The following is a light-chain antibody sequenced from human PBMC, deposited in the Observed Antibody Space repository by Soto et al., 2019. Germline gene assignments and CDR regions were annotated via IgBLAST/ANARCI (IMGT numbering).Light chain of an antibody. J-gene: IGKJ2*01. CDR1: QSISSW. V-gene: IGKV1-5*03. Sequence: DIQMTQSPSTLSASVVDRVTITCRASQSISSWLAWYQQKPGKAPKLLISKASSLEGGIPSSFSGSGSDSEFTLTISSLQPEDYAPYYGKQYNSYQYSFGQGTKLDIK. CDR2: KAS. CDR3: KQYNSYQYS.